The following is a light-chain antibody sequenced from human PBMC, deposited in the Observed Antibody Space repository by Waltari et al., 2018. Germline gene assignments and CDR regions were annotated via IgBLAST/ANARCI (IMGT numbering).Light chain of an antibody. V-gene: IGLV4-69*01. CDR2: LNSDGSH. J-gene: IGLJ3*02. Sequence: QLVLTQSPSASASLGASVKLTCTLSSGHSNYAIAWHRQQPEKGPRFLMNLNSDGSHSRGDGISDRFSGSSSGSERYLTISSLQSEDEADYYCQTWDTGIWVFGGGTKLTV. CDR3: QTWDTGIWV. CDR1: SGHSNYA.